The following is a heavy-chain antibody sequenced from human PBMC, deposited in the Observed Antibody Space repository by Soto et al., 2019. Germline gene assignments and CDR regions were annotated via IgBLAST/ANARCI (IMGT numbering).Heavy chain of an antibody. CDR2: IIPIFGTA. CDR1: GGTFSSYA. J-gene: IGHJ4*02. CDR3: ERGPVPASMVSVALGY. V-gene: IGHV1-69*06. D-gene: IGHD2-2*01. Sequence: QVQLVQSGAEVKKPGSSVKVSCKASGGTFSSYAISWVRQAPGQGLEWMGGIIPIFGTANYAQKFQGRVTITADKSSSTAYMELSSLRSEDMAVYYCERGPVPASMVSVALGYLGQGTLVTVSS.